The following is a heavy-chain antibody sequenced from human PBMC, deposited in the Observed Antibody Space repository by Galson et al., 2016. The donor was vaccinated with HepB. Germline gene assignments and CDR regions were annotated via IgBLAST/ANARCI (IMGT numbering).Heavy chain of an antibody. CDR1: GFTFSGFA. V-gene: IGHV3-23*01. Sequence: SLRLSCAASGFTFSGFAMSWVRQAPGQGLEWVSAIGGSGAGTFYGDSVKGRFTISRDNLKNTLYLQMNRLRAEDTAVYYCAKASRGGTHYSYYYYYGMDVWGKVTTVTVSS. D-gene: IGHD2-21*01. J-gene: IGHJ6*04. CDR2: IGGSGAGT. CDR3: AKASRGGTHYSYYYYYGMDV.